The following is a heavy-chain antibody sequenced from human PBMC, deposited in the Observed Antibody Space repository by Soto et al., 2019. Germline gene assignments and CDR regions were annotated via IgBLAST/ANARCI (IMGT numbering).Heavy chain of an antibody. D-gene: IGHD1-1*01. CDR3: ARDAVTWKDRIDDYFYGMDV. V-gene: IGHV1-18*01. Sequence: DSVKVSCKASGYTFTNYGISWVRQAPGQGLEWMGWIRVSNGNTKYAQKFQDRVTMTTDTSTSTAYIELRSLRSDDTAVYHCARDAVTWKDRIDDYFYGMDVWGQGTTVTVSS. CDR2: IRVSNGNT. CDR1: GYTFTNYG. J-gene: IGHJ6*02.